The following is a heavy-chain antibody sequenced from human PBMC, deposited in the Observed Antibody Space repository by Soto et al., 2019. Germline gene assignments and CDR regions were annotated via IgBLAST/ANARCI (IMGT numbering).Heavy chain of an antibody. CDR3: ARESGPYGSGSYLSY. D-gene: IGHD3-10*01. CDR1: GFPFITYG. Sequence: QVQLVESGEAVVQPGRSLILSCAGSGFPFITYGMHWVRQVPGKGLEWVAVIWYVGSNKNYADSVKGRFTISRDNSKNTLYLQMNSLRAEDTAVYYCARESGPYGSGSYLSYWGQGTLVTVSS. V-gene: IGHV3-33*01. CDR2: IWYVGSNK. J-gene: IGHJ4*02.